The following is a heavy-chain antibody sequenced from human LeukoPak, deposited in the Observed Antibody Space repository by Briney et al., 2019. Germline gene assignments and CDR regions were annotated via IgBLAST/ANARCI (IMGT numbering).Heavy chain of an antibody. J-gene: IGHJ4*02. CDR2: ISSSSSYI. V-gene: IGHV3-21*01. D-gene: IGHD6-19*01. CDR1: GFTFSSYS. Sequence: GGSLRLSCAASGFTFSSYSMNWVRQAPGKGLEWVSSISSSSSYIYYADSVKGRFTISRDNAKNSLYLQMNSLRAEDTAVYYCARASRASQWLVRGDYWGQGTLVTVSS. CDR3: ARASRASQWLVRGDY.